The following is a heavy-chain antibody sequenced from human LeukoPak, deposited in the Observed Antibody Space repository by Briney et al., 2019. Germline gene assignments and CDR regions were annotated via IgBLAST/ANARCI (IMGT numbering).Heavy chain of an antibody. CDR2: IHGSASYN. Sequence: GGSLRLSCAASGFIFSNYYLNWVRQAPGKGLEWVSCIHGSASYNYYADSVKGRFTVSRDSAKNSLYLEMSSLRVEDTAVYYCVRAFGGYDSQRFYYNMDVWGRGTTVTVSS. CDR1: GFIFSNYY. CDR3: VRAFGGYDSQRFYYNMDV. V-gene: IGHV3-21*06. J-gene: IGHJ6*03. D-gene: IGHD5-12*01.